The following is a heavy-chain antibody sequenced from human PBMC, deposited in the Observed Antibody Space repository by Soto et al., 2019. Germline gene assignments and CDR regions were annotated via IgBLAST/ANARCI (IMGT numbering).Heavy chain of an antibody. CDR3: TTVVSGSCWDYYYYGMDV. CDR2: IKSKTDGGTT. Sequence: GGSLRLSCAASGFTFSNAWMSWVRQAPGKGLEWVGRIKSKTDGGTTDYAAPVKGRFTISRDDSKNTLYLQMNSLKTEDTAVYYCTTVVSGSCWDYYYYGMDVWGQGTTVTVSS. CDR1: GFTFSNAW. J-gene: IGHJ6*02. D-gene: IGHD1-26*01. V-gene: IGHV3-15*01.